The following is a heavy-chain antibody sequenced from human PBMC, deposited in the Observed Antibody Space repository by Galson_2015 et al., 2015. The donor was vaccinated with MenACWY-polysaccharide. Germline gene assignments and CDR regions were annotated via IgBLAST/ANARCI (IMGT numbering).Heavy chain of an antibody. CDR1: TVTFWGTG. CDR3: AREGSRIVFHAFDT. D-gene: IGHD3-10*02. V-gene: IGHV3-30*02. J-gene: IGHJ3*02. Sequence: SLRLSCAASTVTFWGTGMHWVRQAPGTGLEWVAVIQYDAGDKQYLDSVKGRVSVSRDNSKSILYLEMNNLRAEDTALYYCAREGSRIVFHAFDTWGQGTMVIVSS. CDR2: IQYDAGDK.